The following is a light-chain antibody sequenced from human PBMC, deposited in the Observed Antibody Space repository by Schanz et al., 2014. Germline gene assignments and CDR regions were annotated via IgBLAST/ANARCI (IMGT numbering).Light chain of an antibody. CDR2: GAS. Sequence: EIVLTQSPGTLSLSPGERATLSCRASQSVSSTFLAWYQQKAGQAPRLLIYGASSRATGIPDRFSGSGSGTDFTLTISGLEPEDFAVYYCQQYSSSPYTFGQGTKLEVK. CDR3: QQYSSSPYT. V-gene: IGKV3-20*01. J-gene: IGKJ2*01. CDR1: QSVSSTF.